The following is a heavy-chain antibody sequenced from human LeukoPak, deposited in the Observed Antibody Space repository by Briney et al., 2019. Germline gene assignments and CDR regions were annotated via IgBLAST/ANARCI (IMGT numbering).Heavy chain of an antibody. CDR1: GYTFSSYG. D-gene: IGHD5-24*01. CDR3: AKDHGMATIKRFDY. V-gene: IGHV3-30*02. Sequence: GGSLRLSCAASGYTFSSYGMHWVRQAPGKGLEWVAFIRYDGSNKYYADSVKGRFTISRDNSKNTLYLQMNSLRAEDTAVYYCAKDHGMATIKRFDYWGQGTLVTVSS. CDR2: IRYDGSNK. J-gene: IGHJ4*02.